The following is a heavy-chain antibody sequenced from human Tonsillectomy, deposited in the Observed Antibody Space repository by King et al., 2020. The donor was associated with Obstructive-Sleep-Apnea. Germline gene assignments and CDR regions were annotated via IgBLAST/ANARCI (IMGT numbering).Heavy chain of an antibody. V-gene: IGHV3-30*03. CDR1: GFPCSSYG. J-gene: IGHJ4*02. CDR2: ITYDGSNK. Sequence: QVQLVESGGGVVQPGRSLRLSCASSGFPCSSYGMQWVRQAPGKGLAWVAIITYDGSNKYYADSVKGRFTISRDNSKNTLYLQMNSLRAEDTAVYYCADYFDYWGQGTLVTVSS. CDR3: ADYFDY.